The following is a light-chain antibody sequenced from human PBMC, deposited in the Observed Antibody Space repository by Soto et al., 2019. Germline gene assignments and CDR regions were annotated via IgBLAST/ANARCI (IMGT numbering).Light chain of an antibody. CDR2: AAS. J-gene: IGKJ2*01. Sequence: DIQMTQSPSAVSASVGDRVTITCRASQGVSNWLAWYQQKPGKAPKLLIYAASTLRSGVPSRFRGSGSGTDFTFTISSLQPEDFATYYCQQANSFQYTFGQGTKVDIK. CDR3: QQANSFQYT. V-gene: IGKV1-12*01. CDR1: QGVSNW.